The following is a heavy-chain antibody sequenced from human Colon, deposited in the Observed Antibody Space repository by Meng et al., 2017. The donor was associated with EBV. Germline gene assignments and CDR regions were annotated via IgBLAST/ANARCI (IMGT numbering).Heavy chain of an antibody. V-gene: IGHV4-34*01. Sequence: QLHLWGAGLLKPPNSLSLTCSVSGGSVIVYYWSCIRQPPGKGLECIGEINHSGNTNYNPSLKSRVTISIDTSKNQFSLKLSSVTDADTAVYFCARGEPVPGHFLNSWGQGTLVTVSS. D-gene: IGHD6-19*01. J-gene: IGHJ4*02. CDR2: INHSGNT. CDR3: ARGEPVPGHFLNS. CDR1: GGSVIVYY.